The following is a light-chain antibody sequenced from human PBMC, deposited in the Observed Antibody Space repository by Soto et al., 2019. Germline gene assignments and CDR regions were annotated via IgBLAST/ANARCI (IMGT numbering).Light chain of an antibody. V-gene: IGKV3-11*01. Sequence: IVLTQSPATLSLSPGERATLSCRTSQSVGNNLAWYQVKPGQAPSLLIFDASNRATGVPPRFSGSGSGTDFTLTINSLDPEDFALYYCQQRSNLPITVGGGTSVQIK. J-gene: IGKJ4*01. CDR1: QSVGNN. CDR3: QQRSNLPIT. CDR2: DAS.